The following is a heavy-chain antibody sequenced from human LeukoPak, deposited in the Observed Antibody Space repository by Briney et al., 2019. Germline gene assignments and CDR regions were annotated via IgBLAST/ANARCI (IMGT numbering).Heavy chain of an antibody. CDR3: ARDQAFDI. J-gene: IGHJ3*02. CDR2: ISSSSSYI. CDR1: GLTFSSYS. V-gene: IGHV3-21*01. Sequence: GGSLRLFCAASGLTFSSYSMNWVRQAPRKGLEWVSSISSSSSYIYYADSVKGRFTISRDNAKNSLYMQMHSLRAEDTAVYYCARDQAFDIWGQGTMVTVSS.